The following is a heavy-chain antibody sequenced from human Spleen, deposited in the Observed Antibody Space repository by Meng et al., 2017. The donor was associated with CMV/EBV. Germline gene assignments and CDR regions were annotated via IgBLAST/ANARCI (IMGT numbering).Heavy chain of an antibody. Sequence: GTGYHFPSYWIGWVRQMPGKGLEWMGVIYPGDSATTYSPSFQGQVTMSVDKSISTAYLQWDNLRASDTAMYYCARSGTASPGDFDPWGQGTLVTVSS. CDR3: ARSGTASPGDFDP. V-gene: IGHV5-51*01. CDR1: GYHFPSYW. D-gene: IGHD3-10*01. CDR2: IYPGDSAT. J-gene: IGHJ5*02.